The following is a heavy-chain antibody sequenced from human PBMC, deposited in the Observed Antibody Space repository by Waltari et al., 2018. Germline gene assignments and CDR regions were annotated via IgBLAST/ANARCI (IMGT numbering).Heavy chain of an antibody. Sequence: QLQLQESGPGLVKPSETLSLTCTVSGGSISSSSYYWGWIRQPPGKGLEWIGSIYYSGSTYYNPSRKSRVTISVDTSKNQFSLKLSSVTAADTAVYYCAGNGIQLWLLELDYWGQGTLVTVSS. CDR2: IYYSGST. J-gene: IGHJ4*02. D-gene: IGHD5-18*01. CDR3: AGNGIQLWLLELDY. V-gene: IGHV4-39*07. CDR1: GGSISSSSYY.